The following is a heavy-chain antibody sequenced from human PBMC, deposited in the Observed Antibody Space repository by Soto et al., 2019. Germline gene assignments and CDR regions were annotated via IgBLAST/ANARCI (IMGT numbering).Heavy chain of an antibody. CDR3: ARKSSCSSRFDP. D-gene: IGHD6-6*01. CDR2: ISTYDGNT. Sequence: ASVKVSCKASGYTFFTYGITWVRQAPGQGLEWMGWISTYDGNTDYAQKIQGRVTMTTDTSTRTAYMELRSLRSDDTAVYYCARKSSCSSRFDPWGQGNMVTVYS. V-gene: IGHV1-18*01. J-gene: IGHJ5*02. CDR1: GYTFFTYG.